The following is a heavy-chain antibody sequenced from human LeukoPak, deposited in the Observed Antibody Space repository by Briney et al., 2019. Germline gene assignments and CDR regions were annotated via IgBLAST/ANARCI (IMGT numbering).Heavy chain of an antibody. CDR1: GGTFSSYA. CDR3: ARLSRGSSSWYGIDY. V-gene: IGHV1-69*13. Sequence: SVKVSCKASGGTFSSYAISWVRQAPGQGLEWMGGIIPIFGTANYAQKFQGRVTITADESTSTAYMELSSLRSEDTAVYYCARLSRGSSSWYGIDYWGQGTLVTVSS. J-gene: IGHJ4*02. D-gene: IGHD6-13*01. CDR2: IIPIFGTA.